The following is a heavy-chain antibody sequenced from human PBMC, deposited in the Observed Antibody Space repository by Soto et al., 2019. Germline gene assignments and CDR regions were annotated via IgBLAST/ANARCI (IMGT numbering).Heavy chain of an antibody. D-gene: IGHD6-13*01. CDR3: AKDRSAAAGTIFVRPPDY. V-gene: IGHV3-30*18. CDR1: GFTFSSYG. J-gene: IGHJ4*02. CDR2: ISYDGSNK. Sequence: GGSLRLSCAASGFTFSSYGMHWVRQAPGKGLEWVAVISYDGSNKYYADSVKGRFTISRDNSKNTLYLQMNSLRAEDTAVYYCAKDRSAAAGTIFVRPPDYWGQGTLVTVSS.